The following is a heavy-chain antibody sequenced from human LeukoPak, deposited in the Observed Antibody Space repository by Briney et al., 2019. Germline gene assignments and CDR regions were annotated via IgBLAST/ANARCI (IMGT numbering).Heavy chain of an antibody. Sequence: PGRSPRLSCAASGFTFSSYAFHWVRQAPGKGLQWVAVISYEGSNKYYADSVKGRFTISRDDSKNTVYLQMNSLRSEDTAVYYCARDQLAFSGYDTLFDYWGQGTLVAVSS. CDR2: ISYEGSNK. CDR1: GFTFSSYA. V-gene: IGHV3-30*04. J-gene: IGHJ4*02. CDR3: ARDQLAFSGYDTLFDY. D-gene: IGHD5-12*01.